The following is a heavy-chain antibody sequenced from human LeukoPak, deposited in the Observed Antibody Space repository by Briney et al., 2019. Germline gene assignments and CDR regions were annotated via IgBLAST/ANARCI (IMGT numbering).Heavy chain of an antibody. CDR2: IRSKAYGGTT. CDR1: GFTFGDDA. J-gene: IGHJ4*02. Sequence: PGGSLRLSCTASGFTFGDDAMSWVRQAPGEGLEWVGFIRSKAYGGTTEYAASVKGRFTISRDDSKSIAYLQMNSLKTEDTAVYYCTRVRGYSYGFDYWGQGTLVTVSS. D-gene: IGHD5-18*01. V-gene: IGHV3-49*04. CDR3: TRVRGYSYGFDY.